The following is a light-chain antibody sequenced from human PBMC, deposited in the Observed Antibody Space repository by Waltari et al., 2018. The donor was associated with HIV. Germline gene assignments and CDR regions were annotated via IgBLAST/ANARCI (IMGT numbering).Light chain of an antibody. V-gene: IGKV1-39*01. J-gene: IGKJ1*01. CDR2: SAS. CDR3: QQSYGTPPWT. Sequence: DIQITQSQTSLAASVGDRVTITCRSSQTIGYYLNWYQQIPGRPPKLLIHSASTLQSGVPSRFTGSGSGTDFTLTISGLQREDFATYFCQQSYGTPPWTFGQGTRVEV. CDR1: QTIGYY.